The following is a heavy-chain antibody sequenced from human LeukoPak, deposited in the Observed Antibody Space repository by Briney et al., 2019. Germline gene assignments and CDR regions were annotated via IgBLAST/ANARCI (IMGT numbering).Heavy chain of an antibody. Sequence: ASVKVSCKASGYTFTSYGISWVRQAPGQGLEWMGWISAYNGNTNYAQKFQGRVTITADKSTSTAYMELSSLRSEDTAVYYCASVGRDGYNSYYHYYMDVWGKGTTVTVSS. CDR2: ISAYNGNT. J-gene: IGHJ6*03. CDR1: GYTFTSYG. D-gene: IGHD5-24*01. CDR3: ASVGRDGYNSYYHYYMDV. V-gene: IGHV1-18*01.